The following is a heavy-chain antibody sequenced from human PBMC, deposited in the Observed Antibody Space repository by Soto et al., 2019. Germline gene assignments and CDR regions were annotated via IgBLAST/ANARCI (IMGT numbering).Heavy chain of an antibody. CDR1: GFTFSNYW. CDR2: IDSDGSRI. V-gene: IGHV3-74*01. J-gene: IGHJ4*02. CDR3: VRTSLVVAVATRVDF. D-gene: IGHD2-15*01. Sequence: EVQLVESGGGLVQPGASLRLSCAASGFTFSNYWMHWVRQAPGKGLVWVSRIDSDGSRITYADFVKGRFTISRDNAKNTVYLHMNSLTAEDTAVYYCVRTSLVVAVATRVDFWGQGTLVTVSS.